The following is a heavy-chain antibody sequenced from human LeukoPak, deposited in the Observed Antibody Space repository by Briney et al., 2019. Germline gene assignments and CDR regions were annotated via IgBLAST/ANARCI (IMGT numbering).Heavy chain of an antibody. CDR1: GFTFSSYG. CDR3: AREGIAVATLDY. V-gene: IGHV3-33*01. CDR2: IWYDGSNK. Sequence: GGSLRLSCAASGFTFSSYGMHWVRPAPGKGLEWVAVIWYDGSNKYYADSVKGRFTISRDNSKNTLYLQMSSLRAEDTAVYYCAREGIAVATLDYWGQGTLVTVSA. D-gene: IGHD6-19*01. J-gene: IGHJ4*02.